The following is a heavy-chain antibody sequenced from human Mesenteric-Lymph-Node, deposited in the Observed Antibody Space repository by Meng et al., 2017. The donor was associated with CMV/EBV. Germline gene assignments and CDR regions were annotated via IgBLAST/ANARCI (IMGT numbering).Heavy chain of an antibody. CDR1: FTFDNYV. J-gene: IGHJ4*02. CDR3: AKDKVQNTPSLTGYLDY. CDR2: IYSGGTSP. V-gene: IGHV3-23*03. D-gene: IGHD4/OR15-4a*01. Sequence: FTFDNYVMSWVRQAPGKGLEWVSLIYSGGTSPYYADSVKGRFTISRDNSKNTLYLQMNSLRAEDTAVYYCAKDKVQNTPSLTGYLDYWGRGTLVTVSS.